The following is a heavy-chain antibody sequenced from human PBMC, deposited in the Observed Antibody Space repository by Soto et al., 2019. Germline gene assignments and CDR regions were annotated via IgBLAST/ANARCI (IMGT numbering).Heavy chain of an antibody. CDR1: GFTVSDYY. Sequence: QAQLEESGGGLVKPAGSLRLYCEASGFTVSDYYMAWVRKAPGKGLEWSAYITAGGTTANYADSVKGRFSIARNNADKSLSLQMNSLRVEDTAMYYCVRDRKVVCATRSEYHFDSWGPGTLVNVSS. V-gene: IGHV3-11*04. CDR2: ITAGGTTA. J-gene: IGHJ5*01. D-gene: IGHD2-15*01. CDR3: VRDRKVVCATRSEYHFDS.